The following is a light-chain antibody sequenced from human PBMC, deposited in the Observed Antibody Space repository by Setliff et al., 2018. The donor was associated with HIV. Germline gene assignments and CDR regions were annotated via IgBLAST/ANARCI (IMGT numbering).Light chain of an antibody. CDR2: RNN. CDR1: SSNIGSNT. J-gene: IGLJ2*01. Sequence: GTPGQRVTISCSGSSSNIGSNTVNWYQQLPGTAPKLLIYRNNQRPSGVPDRFSGSKSGTSASLAISGLQSEDEADYYCVAWDDSLNGYVVFGGGTQLTVL. CDR3: VAWDDSLNGYVV. V-gene: IGLV1-44*01.